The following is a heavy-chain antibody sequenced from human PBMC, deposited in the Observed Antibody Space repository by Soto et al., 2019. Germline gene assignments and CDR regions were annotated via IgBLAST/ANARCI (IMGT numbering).Heavy chain of an antibody. J-gene: IGHJ5*02. Sequence: QVQLVESGGGVVQPGRSLRLSCAASGFTFSTHAMHWVRQAPGKGLECVAIVSFDGSNKYYADSVKGRFTISRDNSTNTLYLQMGGLTLEDTAFYYCAREQTGITTAGGGRIDRWGQGTLVTVSS. D-gene: IGHD6-13*01. CDR3: AREQTGITTAGGGRIDR. CDR2: VSFDGSNK. CDR1: GFTFSTHA. V-gene: IGHV3-30-3*01.